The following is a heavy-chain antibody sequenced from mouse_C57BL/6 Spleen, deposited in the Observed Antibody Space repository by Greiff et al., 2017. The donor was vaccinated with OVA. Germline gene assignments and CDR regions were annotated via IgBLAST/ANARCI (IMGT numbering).Heavy chain of an antibody. V-gene: IGHV1-69*01. J-gene: IGHJ2*01. Sequence: QVQLKQPGAELVMPGASVKLSCKASGYTFTSYWMHWVKQRPGQGLEWIGEIDPSDSYTNYNQKFKGKSTLTVDKSSSTAYMQLSSLTSEDSAVYYCARGAGTGFFDYWGQGTTLTVSS. CDR3: ARGAGTGFFDY. D-gene: IGHD4-1*01. CDR2: IDPSDSYT. CDR1: GYTFTSYW.